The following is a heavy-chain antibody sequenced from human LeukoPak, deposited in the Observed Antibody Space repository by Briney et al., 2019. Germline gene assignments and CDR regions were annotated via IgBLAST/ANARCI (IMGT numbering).Heavy chain of an antibody. Sequence: PSETLPLTCAVSGGSISSSNWWSWVRQPPGKGLEWIGEIYHSGSTNYNPSLKSRVTISVDKSKNQFSLKLSSVTAADTAVYYCARVRSRGWYHIDYWGQGTLVTVSS. CDR1: GGSISSSNW. D-gene: IGHD6-19*01. CDR2: IYHSGST. V-gene: IGHV4-4*02. J-gene: IGHJ4*02. CDR3: ARVRSRGWYHIDY.